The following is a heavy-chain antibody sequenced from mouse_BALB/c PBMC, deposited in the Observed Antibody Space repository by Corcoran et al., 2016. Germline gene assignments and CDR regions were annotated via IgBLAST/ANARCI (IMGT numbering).Heavy chain of an antibody. CDR3: ASGYGNFHARDY. J-gene: IGHJ4*01. CDR1: GYTFTNYG. Sequence: QIQLVQSGPELKKPGETVKISCKASGYTFTNYGMNWVKQAPGKGLKWMGWINTYTGEPTYAADFKGRCAFSLETSASTAYLQINKLKNEDMATYCCASGYGNFHARDYGRQGLSVTVSS. D-gene: IGHD2-10*02. CDR2: INTYTGEP. V-gene: IGHV9-1*02.